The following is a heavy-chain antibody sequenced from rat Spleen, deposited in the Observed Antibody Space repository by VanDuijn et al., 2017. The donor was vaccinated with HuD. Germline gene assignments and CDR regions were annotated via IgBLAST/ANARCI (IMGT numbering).Heavy chain of an antibody. D-gene: IGHD1-11*01. Sequence: EVQLVESDGGLVQPGRSLKLSCAASGFTFSDYYMAWVRQAPTKGLEWVATISYEGRNTYYRDSVKGRFTISRDDAKSTLFLQMDSLRSDDTATYYCTRGDFYYYGGDSEGDYWGQGVMVTVSS. CDR3: TRGDFYYYGGDSEGDY. J-gene: IGHJ2*01. CDR2: ISYEGRNT. V-gene: IGHV5-29*01. CDR1: GFTFSDYY.